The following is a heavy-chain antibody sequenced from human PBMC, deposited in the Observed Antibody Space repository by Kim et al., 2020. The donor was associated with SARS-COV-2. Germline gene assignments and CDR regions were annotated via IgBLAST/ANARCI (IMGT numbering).Heavy chain of an antibody. D-gene: IGHD2-21*02. V-gene: IGHV1-46*01. J-gene: IGHJ4*02. CDR2: INPSGGGT. Sequence: ASVKVSCKAAGYTFTSYYLHWMRQAPGHGLEWMGKINPSGGGTSYAQKFQGRVTMTRDKSTSTVYMELSSLRSEDTAVYYCARGGVRCGTDCYFDSWGQGTLVTVSS. CDR1: GYTFTSYY. CDR3: ARGGVRCGTDCYFDS.